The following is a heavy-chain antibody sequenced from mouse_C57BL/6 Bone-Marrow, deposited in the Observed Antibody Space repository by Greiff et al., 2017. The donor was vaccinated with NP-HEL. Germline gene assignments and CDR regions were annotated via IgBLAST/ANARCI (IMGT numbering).Heavy chain of an antibody. CDR1: GFSLTSYG. CDR3: AKKLDYYGRDWYFDV. J-gene: IGHJ1*03. Sequence: VMLVESGPGLVQPSQSLSITCTVSGFSLTSYGVHWVRQSPGKGLEWLGVIWRGGSTDYNAAFMSRLSITKDNSKSQVFFKMNSLQADDTAIYYGAKKLDYYGRDWYFDVWGTGTTVTVSS. D-gene: IGHD2-1*01. V-gene: IGHV2-5*01. CDR2: IWRGGST.